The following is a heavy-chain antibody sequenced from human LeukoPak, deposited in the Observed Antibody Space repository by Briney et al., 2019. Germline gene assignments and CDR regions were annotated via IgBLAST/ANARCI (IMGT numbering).Heavy chain of an antibody. CDR1: GFTVSSNY. J-gene: IGHJ4*02. CDR3: ARGAGYSYSSRYFDY. D-gene: IGHD6-6*01. V-gene: IGHV3-53*01. Sequence: GGSLRLSCAASGFTVSSNYMNWVRQSPGKGLEWVSVINTGGSAYYADSVKDRFTISRDNSMNTLYLQMNSLRAEDTAVYYCARGAGYSYSSRYFDYWGQGTLVTVSS. CDR2: INTGGSA.